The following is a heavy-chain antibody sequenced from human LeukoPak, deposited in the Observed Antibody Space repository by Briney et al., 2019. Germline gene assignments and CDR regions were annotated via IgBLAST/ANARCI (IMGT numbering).Heavy chain of an antibody. D-gene: IGHD6-19*01. CDR2: IYYSGGT. CDR1: GGSISSYY. Sequence: NPSETLSLTCTVSGGSISSYYWSWIRQPPGRGLEWIGCIYYSGGTKYNPSLTSRVTISVDTSKNQLSLQLTSVTAADTAVYCCARAVAGTLVRFDYWGQGTLVTVSS. V-gene: IGHV4-59*08. J-gene: IGHJ4*02. CDR3: ARAVAGTLVRFDY.